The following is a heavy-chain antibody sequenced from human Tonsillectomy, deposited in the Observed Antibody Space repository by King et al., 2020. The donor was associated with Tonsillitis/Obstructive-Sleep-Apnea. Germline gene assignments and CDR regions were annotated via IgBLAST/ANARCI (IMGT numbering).Heavy chain of an antibody. V-gene: IGHV4-34*01. CDR1: GGSFSGYY. D-gene: IGHD2-15*01. J-gene: IGHJ4*02. CDR3: ARGEITYCSGGSCYFDY. CDR2: INHSGRT. Sequence: VQLQQWGAGLLKPSETLSLTCAVYGGSFSGYYWSWIRQPPGKGLEWIGEINHSGRTNNNPSLKSRVTISVDTPKNQFSLKVSSATAAETAVYYCARGEITYCSGGSCYFDYWGQGTLVTVSS.